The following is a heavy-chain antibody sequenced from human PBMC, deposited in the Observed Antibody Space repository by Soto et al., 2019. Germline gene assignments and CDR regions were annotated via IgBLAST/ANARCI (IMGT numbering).Heavy chain of an antibody. CDR3: ARAALTSRGIIVSFHRWFDP. CDR1: GGTFSDYY. Sequence: PSETLSLTCAVYGGTFSDYYWSWIRQPPGKGLEWIGEINHSGSINYNPSLKSRVTFSVDRSKNQFSLKMSSVTAADTAVYFCARAALTSRGIIVSFHRWFDPWGQGTPVTVSS. J-gene: IGHJ5*02. CDR2: INHSGSI. D-gene: IGHD3-16*02. V-gene: IGHV4-34*01.